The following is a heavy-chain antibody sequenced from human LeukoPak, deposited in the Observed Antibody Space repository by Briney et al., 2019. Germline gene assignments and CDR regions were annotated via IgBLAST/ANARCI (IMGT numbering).Heavy chain of an antibody. CDR1: GFTFSSYS. Sequence: TGGSLRLSCAASGFTFSSYSMNWVRQAPGKGLEWVSYISNGSSTIYYADSVKGRYTISRDNAKNSLYLQMNSLRDEDTAVYYCARQRGYSYGYLHWGQGTLVTVSS. CDR2: ISNGSSTI. J-gene: IGHJ4*02. D-gene: IGHD5-18*01. CDR3: ARQRGYSYGYLH. V-gene: IGHV3-48*02.